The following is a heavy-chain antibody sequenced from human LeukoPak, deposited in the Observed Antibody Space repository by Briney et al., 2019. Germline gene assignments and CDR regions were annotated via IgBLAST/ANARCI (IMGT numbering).Heavy chain of an antibody. D-gene: IGHD2-2*01. V-gene: IGHV4-4*09. CDR2: INSSGSI. CDR1: GGSISSDY. CDR3: ARVTYCSSLICCTWFDP. J-gene: IGHJ5*02. Sequence: PSETLSLTCAVSGGSISSDYWSWIRQPPGKGLEWIGYINSSGSINYNPSLKSRVTISLDTSKDQFSLNLYSVSASDTAIYYCARVTYCSSLICCTWFDPWGQGTLVTVSS.